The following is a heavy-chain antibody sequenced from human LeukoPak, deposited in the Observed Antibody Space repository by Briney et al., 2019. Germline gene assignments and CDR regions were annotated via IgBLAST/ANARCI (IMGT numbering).Heavy chain of an antibody. D-gene: IGHD5-12*01. J-gene: IGHJ4*02. Sequence: GGSLRLSCAASGFTFTNAWMSWVRQAPGKGLEWVSGISGSGGSTNYADSVKGRITISRDNSKNTLYLQMSSLRAEDTAAYYCAKGPAGGYSGYPLDYWGQGTLVTVSS. V-gene: IGHV3-23*01. CDR1: GFTFTNAW. CDR2: ISGSGGST. CDR3: AKGPAGGYSGYPLDY.